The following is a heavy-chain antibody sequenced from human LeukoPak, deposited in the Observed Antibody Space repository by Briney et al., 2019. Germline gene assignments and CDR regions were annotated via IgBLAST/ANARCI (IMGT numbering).Heavy chain of an antibody. CDR1: GDSISSYH. CDR2: TFYSGST. D-gene: IGHD2-15*01. Sequence: SETLSLTCTVSGDSISSYHWSWIRQPPGKGLEWIGGTFYSGSTNYNPSLKSRVTISVDTSKNQFSLKLSSVTAADTALYYCARVLGGYHYYGMDVWGQGTTVTVSS. V-gene: IGHV4-59*01. CDR3: ARVLGGYHYYGMDV. J-gene: IGHJ6*02.